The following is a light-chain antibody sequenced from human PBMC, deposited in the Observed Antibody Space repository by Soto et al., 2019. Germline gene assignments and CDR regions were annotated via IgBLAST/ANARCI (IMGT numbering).Light chain of an antibody. V-gene: IGLV2-8*01. Sequence: QSALTQPPSSSGSPGQSVTISCTGTSSDVGGYAYVSWYQQHPVKATKLMIYAVSKRPSGVPDRFSGSKSGNTASLTVSGLQAEDEADYYCSSYTGSNNHVVFGGGTKLTVL. J-gene: IGLJ2*01. CDR1: SSDVGGYAY. CDR2: AVS. CDR3: SSYTGSNNHVV.